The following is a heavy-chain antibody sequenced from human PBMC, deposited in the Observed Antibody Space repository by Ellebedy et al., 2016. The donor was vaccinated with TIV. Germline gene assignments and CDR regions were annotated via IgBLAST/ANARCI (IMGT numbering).Heavy chain of an antibody. J-gene: IGHJ4*02. D-gene: IGHD2/OR15-2a*01. CDR2: IRGSGSDP. CDR1: GFTFSNYA. Sequence: GESLKISCAASGFTFSNYAMNWVRQAPGKGLEWVSGIRGSGSDPYYAESVKGRFTISRGNSKSTLYVQMNSLRVEDTAIYYCAKRDHSDSTTFSPLFASWGLGTLVIVSS. CDR3: AKRDHSDSTTFSPLFAS. V-gene: IGHV3-23*01.